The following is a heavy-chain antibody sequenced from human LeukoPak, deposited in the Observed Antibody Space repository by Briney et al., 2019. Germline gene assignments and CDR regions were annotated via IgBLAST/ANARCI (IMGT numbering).Heavy chain of an antibody. V-gene: IGHV3-30*18. Sequence: PGGSLRLSCAASGLTFSSYNMHWVRQAPGKGLEWVAVTSYDGNNKYYADSVKGRFTISRDNSKNTLYLQMNGLRAEDTAVYYCAKGYDYRSGAGSFDYWGQGTLVTVSS. D-gene: IGHD3-10*01. CDR3: AKGYDYRSGAGSFDY. CDR2: TSYDGNNK. CDR1: GLTFSSYN. J-gene: IGHJ4*02.